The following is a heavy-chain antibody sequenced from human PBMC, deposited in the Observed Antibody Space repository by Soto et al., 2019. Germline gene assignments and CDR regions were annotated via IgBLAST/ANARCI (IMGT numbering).Heavy chain of an antibody. D-gene: IGHD3-9*01. J-gene: IGHJ6*02. CDR1: GGSFSGFY. CDR2: INHSGST. CDR3: ARARRYRIGGYGMDV. V-gene: IGHV4-34*01. Sequence: PSETLYLTCAVYGGSFSGFYCSWIRQPPGKGLEWIGEINHSGSTNYNPSLKSRVTISVDTSKNQFSLKLSSVTAADTAVYYCARARRYRIGGYGMDVWGQGTMVTVSS.